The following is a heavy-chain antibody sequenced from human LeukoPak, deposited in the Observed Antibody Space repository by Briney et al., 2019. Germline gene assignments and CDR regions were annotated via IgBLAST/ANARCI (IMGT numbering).Heavy chain of an antibody. Sequence: SETLSLTCTVSGGSISTYYWSWIRQPPGKGLEWIGYIYYSGSTNYNPSLKSRVTISVDTSKNQFSLKLSSVTGADTAMYYCARGFGREYNFAKYWGQGTLVTVSS. CDR1: GGSISTYY. V-gene: IGHV4-59*01. CDR2: IYYSGST. J-gene: IGHJ4*02. CDR3: ARGFGREYNFAKY. D-gene: IGHD3-10*01.